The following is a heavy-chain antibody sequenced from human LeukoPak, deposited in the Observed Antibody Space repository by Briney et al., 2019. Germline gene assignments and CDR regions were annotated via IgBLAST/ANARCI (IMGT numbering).Heavy chain of an antibody. D-gene: IGHD3-22*01. V-gene: IGHV3-33*01. Sequence: GGSLRLSCAASGFTFSSYGMHWVRQAPGKGLEWVAVIWYDGSNKYYADSVKGRFTISRDNSKNTLYLQMNSLRAEDTAVYYCAISDYYDQSLAFDIWGQGTMVTVSS. J-gene: IGHJ3*02. CDR2: IWYDGSNK. CDR1: GFTFSSYG. CDR3: AISDYYDQSLAFDI.